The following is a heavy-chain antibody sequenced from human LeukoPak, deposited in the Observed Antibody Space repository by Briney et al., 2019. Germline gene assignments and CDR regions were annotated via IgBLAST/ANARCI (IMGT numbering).Heavy chain of an antibody. CDR1: GFTFSSYS. J-gene: IGHJ4*02. D-gene: IGHD5-24*01. Sequence: GGSLRLSCVASGFTFSSYSMNWVRQAPGKGLEWVSSVSSSSSYIYYADSVKGRFTISRDNAKNSLYLQMNSLRAEDTAVYYCARDKGGYNGKAPFDYWGQGTLVTVSS. V-gene: IGHV3-21*01. CDR2: VSSSSSYI. CDR3: ARDKGGYNGKAPFDY.